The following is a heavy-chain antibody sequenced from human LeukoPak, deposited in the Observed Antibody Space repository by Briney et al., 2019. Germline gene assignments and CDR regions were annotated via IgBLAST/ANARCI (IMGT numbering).Heavy chain of an antibody. Sequence: GGSLRLSCAASAFTFSSYWMHWVRQAPGKGLVWVSRINSDGSSTSYADSVKGRVTISRDNAKNTLYLQMNSLRAEDTAVYYSARDGYNSYFDYWGQGTLVTVSS. D-gene: IGHD5-24*01. J-gene: IGHJ4*02. CDR2: INSDGSST. V-gene: IGHV3-74*01. CDR1: AFTFSSYW. CDR3: ARDGYNSYFDY.